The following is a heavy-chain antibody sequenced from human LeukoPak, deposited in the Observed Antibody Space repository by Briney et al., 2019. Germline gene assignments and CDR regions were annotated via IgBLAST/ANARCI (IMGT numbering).Heavy chain of an antibody. CDR3: ARSYCDRTTCYGMDL. CDR2: ISYDETNK. D-gene: IGHD2-2*01. V-gene: IGHV3-30-3*01. J-gene: IGHJ6*02. Sequence: GGSLRLSCAASGFTFSSYAMHWVRQAPGEGLEWVAVISYDETNKYYADSVKGRFTISRDNSKSTLYLQMNSLRAEDTAVYYCARSYCDRTTCYGMDLWGQGTTVTVSS. CDR1: GFTFSSYA.